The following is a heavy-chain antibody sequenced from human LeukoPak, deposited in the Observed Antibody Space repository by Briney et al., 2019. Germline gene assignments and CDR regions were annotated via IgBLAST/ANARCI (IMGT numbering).Heavy chain of an antibody. D-gene: IGHD3-3*01. Sequence: SETLSLTCTVSGGSISSYYWSWIRQPPGKGLEWIGYIYYSGSTNYNPSLKSRVTISVDTSKNQFSLKLSSVTAADTAVYYCARGLSYDFWSGYYPSYYYYGMDVWGQGTTVTVSS. CDR2: IYYSGST. V-gene: IGHV4-59*01. CDR3: ARGLSYDFWSGYYPSYYYYGMDV. CDR1: GGSISSYY. J-gene: IGHJ6*02.